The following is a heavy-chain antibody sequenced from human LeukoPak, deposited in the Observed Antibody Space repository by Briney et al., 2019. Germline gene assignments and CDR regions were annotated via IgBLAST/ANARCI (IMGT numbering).Heavy chain of an antibody. D-gene: IGHD3-9*01. CDR2: INHSGST. V-gene: IGHV4-34*01. CDR1: GGSFSGYY. J-gene: IGHJ5*02. CDR3: ARHSRGLTGFGWFDP. Sequence: PSETLSLTCAVYGGSFSGYYWSWIRQPPGKGLEWIGEINHSGSTNYNPSLKSRVTISVDTSKNQFSLKLSSVTAADAAVYYCARHSRGLTGFGWFDPWGQGTLVTVSS.